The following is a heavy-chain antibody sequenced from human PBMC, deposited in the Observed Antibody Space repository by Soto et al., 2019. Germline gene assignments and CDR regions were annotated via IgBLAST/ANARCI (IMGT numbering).Heavy chain of an antibody. J-gene: IGHJ5*02. V-gene: IGHV4-59*01. D-gene: IGHD4-4*01. Sequence: SETLSLTCTVSGGSLSNYYWSWIRQSPEKGLQWIGYIYNSGSTNYNPSLRGRVTISLDTSRNQFSLRLNSVTAADTAIYYCARRTTNNYAWFDPWGQGTLVTVSS. CDR3: ARRTTNNYAWFDP. CDR1: GGSLSNYY. CDR2: IYNSGST.